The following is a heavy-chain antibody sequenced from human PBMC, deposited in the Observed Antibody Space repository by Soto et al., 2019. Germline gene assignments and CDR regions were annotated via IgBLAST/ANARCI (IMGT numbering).Heavy chain of an antibody. J-gene: IGHJ4*02. CDR3: ARDTGDGTFDF. CDR2: INAGYGNT. CDR1: GYTFSSYA. D-gene: IGHD7-27*01. Sequence: ASVKVSCKASGYTFSSYAMHWVRQAPGQRLEWMGWINAGYGNTKSSQKFQDRVTISRDTSASTAYMELTSLRSEDTAVYYCARDTGDGTFDFWGQGTPVTVSS. V-gene: IGHV1-3*01.